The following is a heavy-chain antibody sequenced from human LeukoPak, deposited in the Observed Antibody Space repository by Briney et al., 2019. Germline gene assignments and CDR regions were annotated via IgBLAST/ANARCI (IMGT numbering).Heavy chain of an antibody. CDR2: IYSGGNT. J-gene: IGHJ4*02. CDR3: ARRVDTDFHFDY. Sequence: PGGSLRLSCAASGFTVSSNYMSWVRQAPGKGLECVSVIYSGGNTYYADSVKGRFTISRDNSKNTMYLQMNSLRAEDTAVYYCARRVDTDFHFDYWGQGTLVTVSS. D-gene: IGHD5-18*01. V-gene: IGHV3-66*04. CDR1: GFTVSSNY.